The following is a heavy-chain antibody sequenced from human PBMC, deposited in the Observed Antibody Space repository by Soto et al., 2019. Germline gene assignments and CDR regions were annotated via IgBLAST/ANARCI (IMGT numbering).Heavy chain of an antibody. CDR2: IWYEGSNK. D-gene: IGHD2-15*01. CDR1: GFNFSSYG. CDR3: ARDLEDLGGGSSQA. V-gene: IGHV3-33*01. J-gene: IGHJ5*02. Sequence: QVQLVESGGGVVQPGRSLRLSCAASGFNFSSYGMHWVRQAPGKGLEWVAVIWYEGSNKYYADSVKGRFTISRDNSKNTLYLQMNSLRAEDTAVYYCARDLEDLGGGSSQAWGQGTLVTVSS.